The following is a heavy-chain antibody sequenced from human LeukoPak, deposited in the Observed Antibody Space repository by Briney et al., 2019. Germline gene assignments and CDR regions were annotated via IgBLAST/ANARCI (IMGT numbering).Heavy chain of an antibody. CDR3: ARDPKGGGYCSSTSCYG. V-gene: IGHV3-21*01. D-gene: IGHD2-2*03. CDR1: GFTFSSDG. Sequence: GGSLRLSCAASGFTFSSDGMNWVRQAPGKGMDLVSSISSSSSYIYYADSVKGRFTISRDNAKNSLYLQMNSLRAEDTAVYYCARDPKGGGYCSSTSCYGWGQGTLVTVSS. CDR2: ISSSSSYI. J-gene: IGHJ4*02.